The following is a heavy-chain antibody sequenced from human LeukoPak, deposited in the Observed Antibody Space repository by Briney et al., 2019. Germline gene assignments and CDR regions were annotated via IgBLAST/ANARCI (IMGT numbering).Heavy chain of an antibody. J-gene: IGHJ4*02. Sequence: PSETLSLTCTVSGGSISSYYWSWIRQPPGKGLEWIGYIYYGGNTNYNPSLQSRVTISVDTSKSQFSLKLSSVTAADTAVYYCARLTRRSGNYFDYWGQGTLVTVSS. D-gene: IGHD1-1*01. CDR3: ARLTRRSGNYFDY. CDR1: GGSISSYY. CDR2: IYYGGNT. V-gene: IGHV4-59*01.